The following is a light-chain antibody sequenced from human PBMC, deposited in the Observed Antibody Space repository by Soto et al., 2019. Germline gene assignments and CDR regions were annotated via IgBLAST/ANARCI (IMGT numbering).Light chain of an antibody. V-gene: IGKV1-39*01. CDR1: QSIVSY. CDR2: AAS. Sequence: DIQMTQSPSSLSASVGDRVAITCRASQSIVSYLNWYQQKPGKAPKLLISAASSLQSGVPSRFSGSGSGTDFSLTINSLQPEDFATYFCQQSFIIPPLFGGGTKVEI. J-gene: IGKJ4*01. CDR3: QQSFIIPPL.